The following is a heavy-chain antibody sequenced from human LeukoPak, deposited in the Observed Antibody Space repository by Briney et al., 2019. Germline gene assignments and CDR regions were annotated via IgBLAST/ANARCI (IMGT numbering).Heavy chain of an antibody. CDR2: IKSKTDGGTT. Sequence: GGSLRLSCAASGFTFSNAWMSWDRQAPGKGLEWVGRIKSKTDGGTTDYAAPVKGRFTISRDDSKNTLYLQMNSLKTEDTAVYYCTTVDPLDIVVVPAAIGFDYWGQGTLVIVSS. J-gene: IGHJ4*02. D-gene: IGHD2-2*02. V-gene: IGHV3-15*01. CDR1: GFTFSNAW. CDR3: TTVDPLDIVVVPAAIGFDY.